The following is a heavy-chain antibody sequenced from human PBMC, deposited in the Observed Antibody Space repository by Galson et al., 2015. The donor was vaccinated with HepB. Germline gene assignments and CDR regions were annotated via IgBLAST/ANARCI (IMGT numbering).Heavy chain of an antibody. Sequence: SLRLSCAASGFTLSRYVMHWVRQAPGKGLEWVALISHVGATRYYADSAKGRFTISRDNSKNTLYLQMHSLRPADTAVYLCARGGTTEKLDSWGQGTLVTVSS. CDR2: ISHVGATR. V-gene: IGHV3-30-3*01. J-gene: IGHJ4*02. CDR3: ARGGTTEKLDS. D-gene: IGHD1-1*01. CDR1: GFTLSRYV.